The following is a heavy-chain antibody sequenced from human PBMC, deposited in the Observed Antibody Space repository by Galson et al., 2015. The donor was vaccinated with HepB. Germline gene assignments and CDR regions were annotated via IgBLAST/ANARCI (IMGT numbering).Heavy chain of an antibody. CDR3: TSRMVRGVIDNFDY. V-gene: IGHV3-73*01. Sequence: SLRLSCAASGFTFSGSAMHWVRQASGKGLEWVGRIRSKANSYATAYAASVKGRFTISRDDSKNTAYLQMNSLKTEDTAVYYCTSRMVRGVIDNFDYWGQGTLVTVSS. CDR2: IRSKANSYAT. D-gene: IGHD3-10*01. J-gene: IGHJ4*02. CDR1: GFTFSGSA.